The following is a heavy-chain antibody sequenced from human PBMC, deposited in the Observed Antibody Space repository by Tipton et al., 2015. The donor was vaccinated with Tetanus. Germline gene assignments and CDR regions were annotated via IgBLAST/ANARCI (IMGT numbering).Heavy chain of an antibody. D-gene: IGHD1-14*01. CDR2: VFHSGTT. J-gene: IGHJ6*02. Sequence: TLSLTCTVSGVSISSNSYYWGWIRQPPGKGLEWIGTVFHSGTTYHNPSLKSRVTISVDTSKNQFSLNLRSVTAADTAVYYCARRTGYFYAMDVWGQGTTVTVSS. CDR3: ARRTGYFYAMDV. CDR1: GVSISSNSYY. V-gene: IGHV4-39*01.